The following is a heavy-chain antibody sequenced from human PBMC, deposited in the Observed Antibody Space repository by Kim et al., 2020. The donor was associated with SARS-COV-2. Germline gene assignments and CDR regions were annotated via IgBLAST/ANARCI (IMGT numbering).Heavy chain of an antibody. V-gene: IGHV3-9*01. CDR1: GFTFGDYA. Sequence: GGSLRLSCAASGFTFGDYAMHWVRQAPGKGLEWVSGISWNSGSIGYADSVKGRFTISRDNAKNSLYLQMNSLRAEDTALYYCAKEVAARYYYYYGMDVWGQGTTVTVSS. CDR3: AKEVAARYYYYYGMDV. CDR2: ISWNSGSI. J-gene: IGHJ6*02. D-gene: IGHD6-6*01.